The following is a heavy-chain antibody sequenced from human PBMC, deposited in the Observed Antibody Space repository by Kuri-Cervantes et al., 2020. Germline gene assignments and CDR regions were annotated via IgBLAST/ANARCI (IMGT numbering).Heavy chain of an antibody. D-gene: IGHD3-10*01. CDR2: IYYSGST. Sequence: SETLSLTCTVSGGSVSSGSYYWSWIRQPPGKGLEWIGYIYYSGSTNYNPSLKSRVTISVDTSKNQFSLKLSSVTAADTAVYYCAKLPVTYYYGSGLGDWYLDLWGRGTLVTVSS. V-gene: IGHV4-61*01. J-gene: IGHJ2*01. CDR1: GGSVSSGSYY. CDR3: AKLPVTYYYGSGLGDWYLDL.